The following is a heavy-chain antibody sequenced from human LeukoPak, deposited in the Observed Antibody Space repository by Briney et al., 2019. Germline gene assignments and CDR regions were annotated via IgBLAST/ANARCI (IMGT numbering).Heavy chain of an antibody. Sequence: GGSLRLSCAASGFTFSSYEMNWVRQAPGKGLEWVSYISSSGSTIYYADSVKGRFTISRDNAKNSLYLQMNSLRAEDTAVYYCARVMTTVIKAFDYWGQGTLVTVSS. J-gene: IGHJ4*02. CDR3: ARVMTTVIKAFDY. CDR2: ISSSGSTI. D-gene: IGHD4-17*01. V-gene: IGHV3-48*03. CDR1: GFTFSSYE.